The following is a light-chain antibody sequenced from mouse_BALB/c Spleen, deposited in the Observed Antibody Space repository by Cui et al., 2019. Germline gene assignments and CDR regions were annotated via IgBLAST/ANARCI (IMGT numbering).Light chain of an antibody. V-gene: IGKV12-41*01. CDR2: NAK. Sequence: DIQMTQSPASLSASVGDTVTITCRASGNIHNDLAWYQQKQGKSPQLLVYNAKTLADGVPSRFSGSGSGTQYSLKINSLQPEDFGSYYCQHFWSTPFTFGSGTKLEIK. CDR1: GNIHND. CDR3: QHFWSTPFT. J-gene: IGKJ4*01.